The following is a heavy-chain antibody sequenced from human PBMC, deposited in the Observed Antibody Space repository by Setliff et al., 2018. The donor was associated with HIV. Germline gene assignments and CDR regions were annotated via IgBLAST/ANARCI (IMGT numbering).Heavy chain of an antibody. J-gene: IGHJ4*02. V-gene: IGHV1-46*02. CDR3: VRDRETVSISGVAVPYFDY. CDR2: VSPFDDGT. D-gene: IGHD3-3*01. Sequence: ASVKVSCKTFGYYFNIDYMHWVRQAPGQGLEWMAMVSPFDDGTNYAQKFQGRVTMTRDTSTSTVYMELRSLTSQDTAVYYCVRDRETVSISGVAVPYFDYWGQGTQVTVSS. CDR1: GYYFNIDY.